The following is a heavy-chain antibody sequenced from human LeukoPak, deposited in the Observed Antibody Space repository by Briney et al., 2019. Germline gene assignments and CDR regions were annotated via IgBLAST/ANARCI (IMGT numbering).Heavy chain of an antibody. Sequence: GGSLRLSCEVSGCTFSDHYMSWIRQAPGKRLEWVSYISGGSTYTNYADSVEGRFTISRDNAKNSLYLQMNSLRAEDTAVYYCARGDYGGDYFDYWGQGTLVTVSS. CDR1: GCTFSDHY. CDR3: ARGDYGGDYFDY. J-gene: IGHJ4*02. D-gene: IGHD4-23*01. CDR2: ISGGSTYT. V-gene: IGHV3-11*05.